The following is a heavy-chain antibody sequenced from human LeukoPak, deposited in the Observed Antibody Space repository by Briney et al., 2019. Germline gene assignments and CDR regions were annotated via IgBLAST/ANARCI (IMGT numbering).Heavy chain of an antibody. D-gene: IGHD4-23*01. J-gene: IGHJ4*02. Sequence: AGGPLRLSCAASGFTFRNSWMNWVRQAPGKGLEWVANIKQDGSEKYYVDSVKGRFTISRDNAKNSLFLQMNSLRAEDTAVYYCARDPDYGGDWGQGTLVTVSS. CDR2: IKQDGSEK. CDR3: ARDPDYGGD. CDR1: GFTFRNSW. V-gene: IGHV3-7*03.